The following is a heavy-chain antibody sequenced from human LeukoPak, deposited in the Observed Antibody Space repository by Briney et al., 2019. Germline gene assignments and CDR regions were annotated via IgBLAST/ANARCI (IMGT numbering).Heavy chain of an antibody. Sequence: ASVKVSCKASGYTFTGYYMHWVRQAPGQGLEWMGWINPNSGCTNYAQKFQGRVTMTRDTSISTAYMELSRLRSEDTAVYYCARDVSSSWYRAFDYWGQGTLVTVSS. V-gene: IGHV1-2*02. D-gene: IGHD6-13*01. CDR1: GYTFTGYY. CDR3: ARDVSSSWYRAFDY. J-gene: IGHJ4*02. CDR2: INPNSGCT.